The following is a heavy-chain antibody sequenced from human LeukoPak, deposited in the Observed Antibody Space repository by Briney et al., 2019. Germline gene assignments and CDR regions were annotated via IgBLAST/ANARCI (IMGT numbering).Heavy chain of an antibody. D-gene: IGHD2-15*01. CDR3: ARDQLYCSGGIRYFEY. V-gene: IGHV3-74*01. CDR2: IKSEGRST. J-gene: IGHJ4*02. CDR1: GFTFSSYW. Sequence: SGGSLRLSCAASGFTFSSYWMHWVRQAPGKGLVWVSRIKSEGRSTSYADSVKGRFTISRDNTKNTLYLQMNSLRVEDTAVYYCARDQLYCSGGIRYFEYWGRGTLVTVSS.